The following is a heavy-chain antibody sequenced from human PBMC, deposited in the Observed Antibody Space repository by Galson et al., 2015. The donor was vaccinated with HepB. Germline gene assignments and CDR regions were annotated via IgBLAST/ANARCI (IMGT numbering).Heavy chain of an antibody. J-gene: IGHJ2*01. Sequence: SLRLSCAASGFTFSGHDMTWVRQGPGKGLEWVSSISKDGSGTTYAGSVKGRMTISRDNSKNTLFLQMNSLRAEDTAVYYCAKGDLGGRSWFFDLWGRGTLVTVSS. V-gene: IGHV3-23*01. CDR3: AKGDLGGRSWFFDL. CDR2: ISKDGSGT. CDR1: GFTFSGHD. D-gene: IGHD2-15*01.